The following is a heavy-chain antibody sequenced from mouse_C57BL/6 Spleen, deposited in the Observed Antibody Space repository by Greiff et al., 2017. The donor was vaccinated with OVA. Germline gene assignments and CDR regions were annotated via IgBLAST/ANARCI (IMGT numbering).Heavy chain of an antibody. V-gene: IGHV1-22*01. Sequence: VQLQQSGPELVKPGASVKMSCKASGYTFTDYNMHWVKQSHGKSLEWIGYINPNNGGTSYNQKFKGKATLTVNKSSSTAYMELRSLTSEDSAVYYCARCGDYGSNAMDYWGQGTSVTVSS. J-gene: IGHJ4*01. CDR3: ARCGDYGSNAMDY. D-gene: IGHD1-1*01. CDR2: INPNNGGT. CDR1: GYTFTDYN.